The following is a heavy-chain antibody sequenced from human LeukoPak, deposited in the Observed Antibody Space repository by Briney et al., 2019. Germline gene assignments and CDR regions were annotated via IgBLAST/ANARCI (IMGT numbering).Heavy chain of an antibody. CDR1: GFTVSSNY. CDR2: IYSGGST. J-gene: IGHJ3*02. Sequence: GGSLRLSCAASGFTVSSNYMSWVRQAPGKGLEWVSVIYSGGSTYYADSVKGRFTISRDNSKNTLYLQMNSLRAEDTAVYYCARDLWGWSHSDAFDIWGQGTMVTVSS. D-gene: IGHD6-19*01. CDR3: ARDLWGWSHSDAFDI. V-gene: IGHV3-53*01.